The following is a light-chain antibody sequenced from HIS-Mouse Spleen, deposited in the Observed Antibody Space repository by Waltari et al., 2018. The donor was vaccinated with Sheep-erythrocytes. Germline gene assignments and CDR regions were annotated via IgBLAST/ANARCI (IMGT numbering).Light chain of an antibody. CDR3: QQYGSSPRT. CDR2: GAS. J-gene: IGKJ1*01. Sequence: EIVLTQSPGTLSLSPGERATLSCGASQSVSSRLLIYGASSRATGIPDRFSGSGSGTDFTLTISRLEPEDFAVYYCQQYGSSPRTFGQGTKVEIK. CDR1: QSVSS. V-gene: IGKV3-20*01.